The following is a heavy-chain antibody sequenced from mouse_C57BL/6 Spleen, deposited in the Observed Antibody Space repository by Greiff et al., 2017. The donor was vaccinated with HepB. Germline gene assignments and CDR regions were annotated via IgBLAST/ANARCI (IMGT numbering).Heavy chain of an antibody. J-gene: IGHJ4*01. CDR1: GFTFSDYG. CDR3: ARPGTYAMDY. V-gene: IGHV5-17*01. CDR2: ISSGSSTI. Sequence: EVNVVESGGGLVKPGGSLKLSCAASGFTFSDYGMHWVRQAPEKGLEWVAYISSGSSTIYYADTVKGRFTISRDNAKNTLFLQMTSLRSEDTAMYYCARPGTYAMDYWGQGTSVTVSS.